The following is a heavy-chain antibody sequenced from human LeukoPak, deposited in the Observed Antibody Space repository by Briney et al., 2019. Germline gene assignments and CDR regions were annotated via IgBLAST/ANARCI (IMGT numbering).Heavy chain of an antibody. CDR2: IKQDGSEK. V-gene: IGHV3-7*03. J-gene: IGHJ3*02. D-gene: IGHD3-22*01. CDR3: AKAGGSGYYNDAFDI. CDR1: GFTFSSFW. Sequence: GGSLRLSCAASGFTFSSFWMSWVRQAPGKGLEWVANIKQDGSEKYYVNSVKGRFTISRDNAKNSLYLQMNSLRAEDTALYYCAKAGGSGYYNDAFDIWGQGTMVTVSS.